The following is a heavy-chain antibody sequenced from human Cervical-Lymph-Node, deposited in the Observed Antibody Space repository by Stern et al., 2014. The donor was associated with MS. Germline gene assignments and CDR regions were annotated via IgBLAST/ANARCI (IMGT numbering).Heavy chain of an antibody. J-gene: IGHJ4*02. CDR3: ARPPTVVDGRFEF. CDR1: GGTFSSYP. Sequence: VQLVQSGAEVKKPGSSVKVSCKASGGTFSSYPITWVRQAPGQGLEGMGGIVPVFGTANYAQKFQGRVTITADESTTTAYMELTSLTSEDTAVYYCARPPTVVDGRFEFWGQGTLVTVSS. V-gene: IGHV1-69*01. CDR2: IVPVFGTA. D-gene: IGHD4-23*01.